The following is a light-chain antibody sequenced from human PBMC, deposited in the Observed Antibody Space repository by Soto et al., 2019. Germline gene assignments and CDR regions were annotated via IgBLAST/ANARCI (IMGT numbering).Light chain of an antibody. V-gene: IGKV1-39*01. J-gene: IGKJ4*01. CDR3: QQSFITPPLT. CDR2: GAS. CDR1: QSISTY. Sequence: DIQMTQSPSSLSASIGDIITITCRASQSISTYLNWYQQKPGKAPKLLINGASTLQNGVPSRFSGSGSATDYTLTISGLQPEDFATYYCQQSFITPPLTFGGGTKVEMK.